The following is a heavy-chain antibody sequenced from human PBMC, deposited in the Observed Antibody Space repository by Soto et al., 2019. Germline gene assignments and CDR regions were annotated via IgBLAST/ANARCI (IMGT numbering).Heavy chain of an antibody. J-gene: IGHJ4*02. CDR1: GGSISRYY. V-gene: IGHV4-59*01. D-gene: IGHD2-15*01. Sequence: QVQLQESGPGLVKPSETLSLTCTVSGGSISRYYWSWIRQPPGKGLEWIGYIYYSGSTNYNPSLKCRVTISVYPSKNQFSLKLSSVTAADTAVYYCAREKYCSGGRFYPDYWGQGTLVTVSS. CDR3: AREKYCSGGRFYPDY. CDR2: IYYSGST.